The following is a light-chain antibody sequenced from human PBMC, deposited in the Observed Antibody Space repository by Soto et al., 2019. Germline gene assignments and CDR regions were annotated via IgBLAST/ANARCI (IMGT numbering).Light chain of an antibody. CDR3: QYYYTSRLS. CDR1: QSVSS. J-gene: IGKJ4*01. CDR2: GAS. Sequence: EIVMTQSPATLSASPGDRATISCRASQSVSSIAWYQQKPGQPPRLLIYGASRSATNIPSRFSGGGSDTEFTLTISTLQSEDVAVYYCQYYYTSRLSFGGGTKVEIK. V-gene: IGKV3-15*01.